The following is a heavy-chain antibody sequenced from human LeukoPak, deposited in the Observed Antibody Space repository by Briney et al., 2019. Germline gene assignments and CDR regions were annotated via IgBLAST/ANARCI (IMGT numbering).Heavy chain of an antibody. D-gene: IGHD3-10*01. CDR2: ISGSGGST. V-gene: IGHV3-23*01. Sequence: GGSLRLSCAASGFTFSSYAMSWVRQAPGKGLEWVSGISGSGGSTYYADSVKGRFTISRDNSKNTLYLQMNSLRAEDTAVYYCAKEALLWFGELFAAFDYWGQGTLVTVSS. J-gene: IGHJ4*02. CDR1: GFTFSSYA. CDR3: AKEALLWFGELFAAFDY.